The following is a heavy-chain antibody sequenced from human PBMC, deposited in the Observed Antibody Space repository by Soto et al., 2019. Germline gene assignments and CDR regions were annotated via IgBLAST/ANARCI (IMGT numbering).Heavy chain of an antibody. J-gene: IGHJ4*02. V-gene: IGHV3-23*01. Sequence: GGSLRLSCAASGFTFNHHAMSWVRQAPGKGLEWVSIIIANGGTFYADSVKGRFTISRDNSKNTVYLQMSSLRVEDTAIYYCAKDYTVAADPSSVILFDYWGQGALGTVS. CDR3: AKDYTVAADPSSVILFDY. CDR1: GFTFNHHA. CDR2: IIANGGT. D-gene: IGHD2-15*01.